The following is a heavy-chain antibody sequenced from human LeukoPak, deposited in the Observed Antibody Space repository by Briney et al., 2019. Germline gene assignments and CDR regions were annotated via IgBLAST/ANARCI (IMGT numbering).Heavy chain of an antibody. Sequence: SETLSLTCTVSGGSISSYYWSWIRQPPGKGLEWIGYIHYSGSTNYNSSLKSRVTISLDTSKNQFSLKLNSVTAADTAVYYCAVGRRSHWFDPWGQGTLVTVSS. CDR1: GGSISSYY. D-gene: IGHD1-26*01. CDR2: IHYSGST. V-gene: IGHV4-59*01. CDR3: AVGRRSHWFDP. J-gene: IGHJ5*02.